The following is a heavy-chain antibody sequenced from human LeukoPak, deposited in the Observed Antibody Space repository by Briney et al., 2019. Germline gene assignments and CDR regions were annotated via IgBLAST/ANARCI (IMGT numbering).Heavy chain of an antibody. D-gene: IGHD4/OR15-4a*01. CDR3: AKKAQYDGHYPLDY. CDR2: TSDRGDYT. CDR1: GFTFSSYS. V-gene: IGHV3-23*01. Sequence: GGSLRLSCAASGFTFSSYSMSWVRQAPGKGLEWVSGTSDRGDYTYYADSVKGRFTISRDTSKNTLYLQMNSLRAEDTALYFCAKKAQYDGHYPLDYWGQGTLVTVSS. J-gene: IGHJ4*02.